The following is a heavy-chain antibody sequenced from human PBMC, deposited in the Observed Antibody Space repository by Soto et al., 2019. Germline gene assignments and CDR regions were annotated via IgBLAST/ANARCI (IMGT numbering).Heavy chain of an antibody. CDR2: ISSSGSTI. J-gene: IGHJ3*02. Sequence: TGGSLRLSCAASGFTFSDYYMSWIRQAPGKGLEWVSYISSSGSTIYYADSVKGRFTISRDNAKNSLYLQMNSLRAEDTAVYYCARSGLLRYFDWLSSEHAFDIWGQGTMVTVSS. CDR3: ARSGLLRYFDWLSSEHAFDI. V-gene: IGHV3-11*01. D-gene: IGHD3-9*01. CDR1: GFTFSDYY.